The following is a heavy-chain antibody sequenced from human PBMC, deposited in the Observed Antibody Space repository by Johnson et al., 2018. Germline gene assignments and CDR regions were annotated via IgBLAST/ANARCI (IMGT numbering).Heavy chain of an antibody. V-gene: IGHV3-49*05. CDR1: GFTFGDYA. CDR2: IRSKTYGGTT. CDR3: TRVGSSWGYYNYYMDV. Sequence: VQLVQSGGGLVKXGRSLRLSCTATGFTFGDYAMSWFRQAPGKGLEWVGFIRSKTYGGTTEYAASVKGRFTISRDDSKSIAYLQMSSLRSEDTAVYYCTRVGSSWGYYNYYMDVWGKGTTVTVSS. J-gene: IGHJ6*03. D-gene: IGHD6-6*01.